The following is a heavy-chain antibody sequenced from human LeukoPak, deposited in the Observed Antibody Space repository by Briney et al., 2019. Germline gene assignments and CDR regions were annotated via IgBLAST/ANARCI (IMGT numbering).Heavy chain of an antibody. Sequence: GGSLRLSCAASGFTFSSYSMNWVRQAPGKGLEWVSFISSSSGSTYYADSVKGRFTISRDNSKNTLYLQMNSLRAEDTAVYYCAKEPAINGGAFDIWGQGTMVTVSS. CDR2: ISSSSGST. J-gene: IGHJ3*02. V-gene: IGHV3-48*01. D-gene: IGHD7-27*01. CDR3: AKEPAINGGAFDI. CDR1: GFTFSSYS.